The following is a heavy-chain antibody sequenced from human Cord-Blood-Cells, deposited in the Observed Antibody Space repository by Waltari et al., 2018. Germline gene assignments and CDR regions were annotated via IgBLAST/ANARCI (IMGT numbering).Heavy chain of an antibody. D-gene: IGHD6-6*01. V-gene: IGHV5-51*01. CDR2: ISPGDSDT. J-gene: IGHJ4*02. CDR3: ARHGRWSSSSSFDY. CDR1: GSSFTTYW. Sequence: EVQLVQSGAEVKKPGESLKIACKGSGSSFTTYWIGWFGQMPGKGLAWMGIISPGDSDTRYSPSFQGQVTISADKSISTAYLQWSSLKASDTAMYYCARHGRWSSSSSFDYWGQGTLVTVSS.